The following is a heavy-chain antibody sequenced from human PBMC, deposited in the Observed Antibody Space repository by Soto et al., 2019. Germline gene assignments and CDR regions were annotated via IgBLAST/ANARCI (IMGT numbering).Heavy chain of an antibody. Sequence: EVQLLESGGGLVQPGGSLRLSCAASGFTFSSYAMSWVRQAPGKGLEWVSALSGSGGSTYYADSVKGRFTISRDNSKNTLYLQMNSLRAEDTAVYYCAKGGSEWELLSLGWFDPWGQGTLVTVSS. J-gene: IGHJ5*02. V-gene: IGHV3-23*01. CDR2: LSGSGGST. CDR1: GFTFSSYA. D-gene: IGHD1-26*01. CDR3: AKGGSEWELLSLGWFDP.